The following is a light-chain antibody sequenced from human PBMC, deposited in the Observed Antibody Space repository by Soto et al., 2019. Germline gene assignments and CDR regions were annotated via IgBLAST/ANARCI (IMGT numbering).Light chain of an antibody. CDR2: AAS. V-gene: IGKV1-9*01. J-gene: IGKJ5*01. Sequence: SQLTQSPSSLSASLGDSVTITCRASQGISKFLAWYQQKPGKAPNLLISAASTLQSGVPSRFSGSGSGTDFTLTISSLQPEDFGTYYCQQLNGYPITFGQGTRLEI. CDR1: QGISKF. CDR3: QQLNGYPIT.